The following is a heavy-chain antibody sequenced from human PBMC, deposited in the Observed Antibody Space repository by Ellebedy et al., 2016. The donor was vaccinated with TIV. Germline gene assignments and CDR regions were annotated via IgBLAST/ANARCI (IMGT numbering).Heavy chain of an antibody. CDR3: ARGVAARYFGSREKTQRNGLDV. CDR1: GGSFSGYY. CDR2: INHSGST. V-gene: IGHV4-34*01. D-gene: IGHD3-9*01. J-gene: IGHJ6*02. Sequence: MPSETLSLTCAVYGGSFSGYYWSWIRQPPGKGLEWIGEINHSGSTNYNPSLKGRVTISVDTSKNQFSLKLSSVTAADPAVYYCARGVAARYFGSREKTQRNGLDVWGQGTTVTVSS.